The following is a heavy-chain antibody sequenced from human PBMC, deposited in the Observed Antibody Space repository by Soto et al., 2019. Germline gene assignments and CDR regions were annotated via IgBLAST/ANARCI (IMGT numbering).Heavy chain of an antibody. Sequence: ASVKVSCKASGYTFTSYAIHWVRQAPGQRLEWMGWINAGNGNTKYSQKFQGRVTITRDTSASTAYMELSSLRSEDTAVYYCARDRGIAAAGNRSWFDPWGQGTLVTVSS. J-gene: IGHJ5*02. CDR2: INAGNGNT. CDR1: GYTFTSYA. D-gene: IGHD6-13*01. V-gene: IGHV1-3*01. CDR3: ARDRGIAAAGNRSWFDP.